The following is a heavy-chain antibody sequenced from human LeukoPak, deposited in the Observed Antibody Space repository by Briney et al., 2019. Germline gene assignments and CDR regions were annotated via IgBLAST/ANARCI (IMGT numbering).Heavy chain of an antibody. CDR2: INPNSGGT. J-gene: IGHJ5*02. Sequence: ASVKVSCKASGYTFTGYYMHWVRQAPGQGLEWMGWINPNSGGTNYAQKFQGRVTMTRDTSISTAYMELSRLRSDDTAVYYCARVSLYYDFWSGYYYWFDPWGQGTLVTVSS. CDR3: ARVSLYYDFWSGYYYWFDP. D-gene: IGHD3-3*01. V-gene: IGHV1-2*02. CDR1: GYTFTGYY.